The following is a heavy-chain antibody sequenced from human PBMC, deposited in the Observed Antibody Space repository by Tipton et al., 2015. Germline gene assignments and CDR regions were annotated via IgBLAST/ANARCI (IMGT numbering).Heavy chain of an antibody. V-gene: IGHV4-38-2*01. CDR3: ACQDYDSLTRDYQTVDY. D-gene: IGHD3-9*01. Sequence: TLSLTCDVSGYSINNDYYWGWIRQAPGKGLEWIGFVYPGGGTYYNPSLKSRVTMSRDTSKNQFSLKLTSVTAADTAVYYCACQDYDSLTRDYQTVDYWGQGTLVTVSS. J-gene: IGHJ4*02. CDR2: VYPGGGT. CDR1: GYSINNDYY.